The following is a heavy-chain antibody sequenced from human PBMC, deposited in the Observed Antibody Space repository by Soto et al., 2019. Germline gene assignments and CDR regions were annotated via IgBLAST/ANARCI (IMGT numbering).Heavy chain of an antibody. CDR2: ISSSVSTI. CDR3: ARARARHYYGMDV. V-gene: IGHV3-48*03. J-gene: IGHJ6*02. CDR1: GFTFSSYE. Sequence: GGSLRLSCAASGFTFSSYEMNWVRQAPGKGLEWVSYISSSVSTIYYADSVKGRFTISRDNAKNSLYLQMNSLRAEDTTVYYCARARARHYYGMDVWGQGTTVTVSS.